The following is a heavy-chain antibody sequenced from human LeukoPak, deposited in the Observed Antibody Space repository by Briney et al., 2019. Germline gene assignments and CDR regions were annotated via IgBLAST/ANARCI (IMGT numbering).Heavy chain of an antibody. Sequence: GGSLRLSCAASGLTFSSYEMNSVREAPGKGLEWVLYISSSGSTIYYADSVKGRFTIPRDNAKNTLYLQMNSLRAEDTAVYYCARDRAYYYGSGSYFDYWGQGTLVTVSS. D-gene: IGHD3-10*01. CDR3: ARDRAYYYGSGSYFDY. CDR2: ISSSGSTI. V-gene: IGHV3-48*03. J-gene: IGHJ4*02. CDR1: GLTFSSYE.